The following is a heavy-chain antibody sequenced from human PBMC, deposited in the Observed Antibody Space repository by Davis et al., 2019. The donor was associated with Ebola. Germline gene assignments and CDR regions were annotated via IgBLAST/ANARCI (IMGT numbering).Heavy chain of an antibody. D-gene: IGHD2-2*01. CDR2: ISRSGSTI. CDR1: GFTFSSYE. CDR3: ARELGYYSSSSCYGRYYYGMDV. V-gene: IGHV3-48*03. J-gene: IGHJ6*02. Sequence: PGGSLRLSCAASGFTFSSYEMNWVRQAPGKGLEWVSYISRSGSTIYYANSGKGRFTIFRDNAKNSLYLQMNSLRAEDTAVYYGARELGYYSSSSCYGRYYYGMDVWGQGTTVTVSS.